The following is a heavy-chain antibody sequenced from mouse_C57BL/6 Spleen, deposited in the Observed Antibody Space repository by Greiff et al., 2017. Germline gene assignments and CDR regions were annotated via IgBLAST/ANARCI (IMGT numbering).Heavy chain of an antibody. V-gene: IGHV1-52*01. CDR2: IDPSDSET. CDR1: GYTFTSYW. J-gene: IGHJ4*01. Sequence: VQLQQPGAELVRPGSSVKLSCKASGYTFTSYWMHWVKQRPIQGLEWIGNIDPSDSETHYNQKFKDKATLTVDKSSSTAYMQLSSLTSEDSAVYYCARLEILSAMDYWGQGTSVTVSS. CDR3: ARLEILSAMDY.